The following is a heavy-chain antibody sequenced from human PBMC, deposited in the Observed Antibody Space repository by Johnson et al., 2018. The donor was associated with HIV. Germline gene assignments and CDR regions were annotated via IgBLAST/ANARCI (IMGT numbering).Heavy chain of an antibody. CDR2: IYSGGST. CDR3: AKDGFGWADAFDI. J-gene: IGHJ3*02. CDR1: GFTVSSYY. V-gene: IGHV3-66*02. Sequence: VHLVESGGGLVQPGGSLRLSCAASGFTVSSYYMTWVRQAPGKGLEWVSVIYSGGSTYYADSVRGRFTISRDNSKNTVYLQMNSLRAEDTAVYYCAKDGFGWADAFDIWGQGTVVTVSS. D-gene: IGHD5-24*01.